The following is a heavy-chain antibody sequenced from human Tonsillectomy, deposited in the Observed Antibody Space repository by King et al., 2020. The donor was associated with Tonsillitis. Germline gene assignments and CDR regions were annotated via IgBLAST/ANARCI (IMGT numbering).Heavy chain of an antibody. D-gene: IGHD6-19*01. CDR2: TDSISTNI. CDR3: ARPTLLEGIAVSGTSY. V-gene: IGHV3-21*01. J-gene: IGHJ4*02. CDR1: GFTFSSYS. Sequence: VQLVESGGGLVRPGGSLRLSCAASGFTFSSYSMNWVRQAPGKGLEWVSSTDSISTNIYYADSVKGRFTISKDHAKNSLYLQMNSLRAEDTAVYDCARPTLLEGIAVSGTSYWGQGTLVTVSS.